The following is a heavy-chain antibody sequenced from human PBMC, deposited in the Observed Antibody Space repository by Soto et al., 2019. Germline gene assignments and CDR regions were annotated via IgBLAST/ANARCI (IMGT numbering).Heavy chain of an antibody. D-gene: IGHD4-17*01. CDR1: GFTFSSYW. J-gene: IGHJ5*02. CDR2: INSDGSST. CDR3: ARDSLFGDHVYDWFDP. Sequence: PGGSLRLACAASGFTFSSYWMHWVRQAPGKGLVWVSRINSDGSSTSYADSVKGRFTISRDNAKNTLYLQMNSLRAEDTAVYYCARDSLFGDHVYDWFDPWGQGTRVTVS. V-gene: IGHV3-74*01.